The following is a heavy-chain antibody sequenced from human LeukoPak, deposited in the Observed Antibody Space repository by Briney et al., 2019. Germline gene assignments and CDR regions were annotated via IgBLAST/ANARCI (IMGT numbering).Heavy chain of an antibody. V-gene: IGHV4-59*08. CDR3: VRDSGGYDFDH. CDR2: IYYSGST. Sequence: SETLSLTCTVSGGSISRYYWSWIRQPPGKGLEWIGYIYYSGSTNYNPSLKSRVTISVDTSKDQFSLKLSSVTAADTGIYYCVRDSGGYDFDHWGQGTLVTVSS. J-gene: IGHJ4*02. CDR1: GGSISRYY. D-gene: IGHD3-22*01.